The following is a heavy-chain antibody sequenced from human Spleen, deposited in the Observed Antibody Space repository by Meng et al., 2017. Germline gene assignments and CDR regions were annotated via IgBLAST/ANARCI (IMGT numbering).Heavy chain of an antibody. J-gene: IGHJ4*02. D-gene: IGHD4-11*01. CDR1: GRSISDYY. CDR2: INHSGSN. CDR3: ARGPTTMAHDFDY. Sequence: QLKLHQWEVHLLNHTDTVPLTGVVFGRSISDYYWSWIRQPPGKGLEWIGEINHSGSNNYNPSLESRATISVDTSQNNLSLKLSSVTAADSAVYYCARGPTTMAHDFDYWGQGTLVTVSS. V-gene: IGHV4-34*01.